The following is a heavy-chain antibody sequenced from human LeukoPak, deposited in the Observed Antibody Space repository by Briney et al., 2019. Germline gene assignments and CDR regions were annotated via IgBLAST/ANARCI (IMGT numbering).Heavy chain of an antibody. CDR1: GGSISSSSYY. CDR3: ARRPWSPDSSGYYDY. D-gene: IGHD3-22*01. Sequence: SETLSLTCTVSGGSISSSSYYWGWIRQPPGKGLEWIGSIYYSGSTYYNPSLKSRVTISVDTSKNQFSLKLSSVTAADTAVYYCARRPWSPDSSGYYDYWGQGTLVTVSS. J-gene: IGHJ4*02. CDR2: IYYSGST. V-gene: IGHV4-39*01.